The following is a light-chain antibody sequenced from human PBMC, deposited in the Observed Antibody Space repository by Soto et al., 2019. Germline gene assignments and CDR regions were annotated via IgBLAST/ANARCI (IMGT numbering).Light chain of an antibody. CDR2: AAS. V-gene: IGKV1-17*01. J-gene: IGKJ4*01. CDR1: QGIGNY. Sequence: DIQMTQSPSSLSASVGDRVTIICRASQGIGNYVGWYQQKPGKAPKRLIYAASNLESGVPPGFTESGSGKKFPLTISPLQPKDFAVNYCLQQNIFPQSFGGGTTGEIK. CDR3: LQQNIFPQS.